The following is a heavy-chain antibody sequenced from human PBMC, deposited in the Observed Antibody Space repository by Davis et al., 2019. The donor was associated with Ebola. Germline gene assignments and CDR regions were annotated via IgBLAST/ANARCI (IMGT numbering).Heavy chain of an antibody. CDR2: ICPGDSDT. Sequence: GESLKISCKGSGYSFTSYWIAWVRQMPGKGLEWMGIICPGDSDTRYSPSFQGQVTISADKSISTAYLQWSSLKASDTAMYYCASAVAPFGEIYYYMDVWGKGTTVTVSS. CDR1: GYSFTSYW. CDR3: ASAVAPFGEIYYYMDV. J-gene: IGHJ6*03. V-gene: IGHV5-51*01. D-gene: IGHD6-19*01.